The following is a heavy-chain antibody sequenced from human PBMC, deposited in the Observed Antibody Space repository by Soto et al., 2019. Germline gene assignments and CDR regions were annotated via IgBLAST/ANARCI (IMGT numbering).Heavy chain of an antibody. Sequence: GASVKVSCKASGYTFTTYALHWVRRAPGQSLEWMGWINAGNGNTKYSQKFQDRVTMTTDTSTSTAYMELKSLRSEDTAVYYCARLTMVRGVIMLDYYYYMDVWGKGTTVTVS. V-gene: IGHV1-3*01. CDR2: INAGNGNT. J-gene: IGHJ6*03. D-gene: IGHD3-10*01. CDR1: GYTFTTYA. CDR3: ARLTMVRGVIMLDYYYYMDV.